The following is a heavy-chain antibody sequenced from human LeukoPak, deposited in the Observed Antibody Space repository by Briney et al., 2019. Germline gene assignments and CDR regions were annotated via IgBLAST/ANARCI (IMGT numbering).Heavy chain of an antibody. CDR2: ISGSGGST. Sequence: PGGTLRLSCAASGFTFSSYGMSWVRQAPGKGLEWVSAISGSGGSTYYADSVKGRFTISRDNSKNTLYLQMNSLRAEDTAVYYCAKVQVGELWNYDAFDIWGQGTMVTVSS. V-gene: IGHV3-23*01. CDR3: AKVQVGELWNYDAFDI. D-gene: IGHD1-7*01. CDR1: GFTFSSYG. J-gene: IGHJ3*02.